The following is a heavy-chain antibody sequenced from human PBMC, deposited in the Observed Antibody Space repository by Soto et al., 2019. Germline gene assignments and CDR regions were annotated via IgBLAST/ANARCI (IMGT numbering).Heavy chain of an antibody. V-gene: IGHV4-39*01. Sequence: SETLSLTCTVSGISVSTSDYYWGWVRQPPGKGLDWIGNIYYSGSTFYNPSLRSRVTISVDTSKNQFSLKLNSVTAADTAVYFCAGFVVPASRNSDFDYWGQGTLVTSPQ. CDR3: AGFVVPASRNSDFDY. CDR2: IYYSGST. D-gene: IGHD2-15*01. J-gene: IGHJ4*02. CDR1: GISVSTSDYY.